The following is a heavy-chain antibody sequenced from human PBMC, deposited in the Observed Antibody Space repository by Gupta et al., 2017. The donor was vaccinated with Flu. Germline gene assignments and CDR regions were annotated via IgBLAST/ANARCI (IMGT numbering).Heavy chain of an antibody. Sequence: EVQLVESGGGLVKPGGSLRLSCAASGFTFRGYSMNWVRQAPGKGLEWVSSISSSSRYIDYAGSVKGRFTISRDNARNSLSLQKKNLRVEDTAVYYWVKVASGSSNAAYWGQGTLVTVS. CDR3: VKVASGSSNAAY. CDR2: ISSSSRYI. CDR1: GFTFRGYS. V-gene: IGHV3-21*02. J-gene: IGHJ4*02. D-gene: IGHD3-10*01.